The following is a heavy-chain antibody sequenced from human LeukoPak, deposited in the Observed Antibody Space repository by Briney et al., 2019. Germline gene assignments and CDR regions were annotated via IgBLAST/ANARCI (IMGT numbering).Heavy chain of an antibody. V-gene: IGHV3-30*18. Sequence: AGGSLRLSCAASGFTFSSYGMHWVRQAPGKGLEWVAVISYDGSNKYYADSVKGRFTISRDNSKNTLYLQMNSLRAEDTAVYYCAKDSHASYYDSSGYYYGGYWGQGTLVTVSS. CDR1: GFTFSSYG. CDR3: AKDSHASYYDSSGYYYGGY. J-gene: IGHJ4*02. D-gene: IGHD3-22*01. CDR2: ISYDGSNK.